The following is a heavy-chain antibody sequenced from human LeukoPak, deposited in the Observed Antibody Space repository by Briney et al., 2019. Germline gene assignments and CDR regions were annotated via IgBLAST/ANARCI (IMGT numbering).Heavy chain of an antibody. J-gene: IGHJ4*02. CDR3: SRSLDY. CDR2: IKEHGTVK. Sequence: PGGSLRLSCVASGFPLSGYWMDWVRQAPGKGMEWFPNIKEHGTVKYYADSVNGRFTISRDNAKNSLYLQMNSLRAEDTAVYYCSRSLDYLGQGVLVTVST. CDR1: GFPLSGYW. V-gene: IGHV3-7*01.